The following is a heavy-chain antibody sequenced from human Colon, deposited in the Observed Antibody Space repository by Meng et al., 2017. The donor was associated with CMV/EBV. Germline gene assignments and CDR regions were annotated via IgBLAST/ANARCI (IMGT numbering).Heavy chain of an antibody. CDR2: VSSSRDTI. CDR1: GTIFSAYD. V-gene: IGHV3-48*03. D-gene: IGHD3/OR15-3a*01. CDR3: ARSYDFWSGRKWFDP. J-gene: IGHJ5*02. Sequence: GESLKISCAVSGTIFSAYDMHWVRQAPGKGLEWISYVSSSRDTIYYADSVKGRFTVSRDNPKNSLFLQMNSLRAEDTAVYYCARSYDFWSGRKWFDPWGQGTLVTVSS.